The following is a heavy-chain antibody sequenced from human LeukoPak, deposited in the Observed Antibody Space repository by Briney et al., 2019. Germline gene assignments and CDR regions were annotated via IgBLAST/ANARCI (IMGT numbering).Heavy chain of an antibody. D-gene: IGHD1-26*01. J-gene: IGHJ4*02. CDR2: IHYSGST. Sequence: SETLSLTCTVSHGSIRGYYWSWIRQPPGKGLEWIGFIHYSGSTNYTPSHKSRVTMSVDTSKNQFSLKLTSVTAADTAVYYCAGGEEWDRGCAGYWGQGTLITVSS. CDR1: HGSIRGYY. CDR3: AGGEEWDRGCAGY. V-gene: IGHV4-59*01.